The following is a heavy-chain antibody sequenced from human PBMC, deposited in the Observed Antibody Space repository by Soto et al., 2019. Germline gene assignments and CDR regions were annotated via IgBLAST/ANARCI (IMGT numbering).Heavy chain of an antibody. CDR3: AKDSNDYSNYYFDY. CDR2: ISWNSGSI. J-gene: IGHJ4*02. CDR1: GLTFDDYA. D-gene: IGHD4-4*01. V-gene: IGHV3-9*01. Sequence: PGGSLRLSCAASGLTFDDYAMHWVRQAPGKGLEWVSGISWNSGSIGYADSVKGRFTISRDNAKNSLYLQMNSLRAEDTALYYCAKDSNDYSNYYFDYWGQGTLVTVSS.